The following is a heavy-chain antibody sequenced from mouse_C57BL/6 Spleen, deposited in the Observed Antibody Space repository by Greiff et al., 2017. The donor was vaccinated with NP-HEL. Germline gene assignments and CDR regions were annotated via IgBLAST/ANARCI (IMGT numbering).Heavy chain of an antibody. Sequence: QVQLQQSGAELVKPGASVKISCKASGYTFTSYWMHWVKQRPGQGLEWIGRINPGGGYTNYNRKFKDKATLTADKSSSTAYMQLSSLTSEDSAVYACARSWDYACVDDWGKGTLVTVSA. D-gene: IGHD1-1*01. CDR3: ARSWDYACVDD. V-gene: IGHV1-82*01. CDR2: INPGGGYT. CDR1: GYTFTSYW. J-gene: IGHJ1*03.